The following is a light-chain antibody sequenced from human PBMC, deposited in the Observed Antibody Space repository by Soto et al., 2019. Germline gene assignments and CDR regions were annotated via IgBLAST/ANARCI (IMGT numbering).Light chain of an antibody. J-gene: IGKJ1*01. CDR2: GAS. V-gene: IGKV3-15*01. Sequence: EIVMTQSPATLSVSPGERATLSCRASQSVSSNLAWYQQQPGQAPTLLIYGASTKATVIPARCSGSGSGTEFTLTISSLQSEVFAVYCCQQYNNCLRTFGQGTKVEIK. CDR1: QSVSSN. CDR3: QQYNNCLRT.